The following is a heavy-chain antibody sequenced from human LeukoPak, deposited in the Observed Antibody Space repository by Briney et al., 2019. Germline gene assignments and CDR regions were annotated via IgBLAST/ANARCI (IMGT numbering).Heavy chain of an antibody. CDR1: GFSFDDYV. D-gene: IGHD6-6*01. CDR3: TKDIRPRYSSSSGFDY. CDR2: ISGDGVST. Sequence: PGGSLRLSCAASGFSFDDYVVHWVRQPPGKGLEWVSLISGDGVSTYYADSVKGRFTISRDNSKNPLYLQMNSLRTEDTALYYCTKDIRPRYSSSSGFDYWGQGTLVTVSS. V-gene: IGHV3-43*02. J-gene: IGHJ4*02.